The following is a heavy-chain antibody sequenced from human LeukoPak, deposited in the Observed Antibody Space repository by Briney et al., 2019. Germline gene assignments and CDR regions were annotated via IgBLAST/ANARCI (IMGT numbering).Heavy chain of an antibody. CDR1: GYTLTELS. V-gene: IGHV1-24*01. Sequence: ASVKVSCKVSGYTLTELSMHWVRQAPGKGLEWMGRFEPEDGETIYVQKFQGRVTMTEDTSTNTAYMELSSLRSEDTAVYYCATQQLVRFVLRFQHWGQGTLVTVSS. CDR2: FEPEDGET. J-gene: IGHJ1*01. CDR3: ATQQLVRFVLRFQH. D-gene: IGHD6-13*01.